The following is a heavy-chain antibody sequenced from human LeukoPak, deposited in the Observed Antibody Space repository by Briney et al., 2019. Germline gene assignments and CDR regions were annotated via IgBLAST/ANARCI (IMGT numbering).Heavy chain of an antibody. D-gene: IGHD3-9*01. V-gene: IGHV3-43*02. J-gene: IGHJ6*03. Sequence: GSLRLFCAASGFTFDDYAMHWVRPASGKGLEWVSLISGDGGSTYYADSVKGRFTISRDNSKNSLYLQMNSLRTEDTALYYCAKCIETGYYIDYYYYMDVWGKGTTVTVSS. CDR2: ISGDGGST. CDR3: AKCIETGYYIDYYYYMDV. CDR1: GFTFDDYA.